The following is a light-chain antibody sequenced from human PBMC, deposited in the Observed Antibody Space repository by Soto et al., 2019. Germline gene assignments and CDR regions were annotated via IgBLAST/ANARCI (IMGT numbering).Light chain of an antibody. CDR2: GAS. CDR3: QQLFDSPIT. J-gene: IGKJ5*01. Sequence: DIQMTQSPSSLSASVGDKVTITCRASQDVSIWLAWFQQKPGEAPKLLIYGASSLQSGVPSRFSGTGSGTDFTLTINSLQPEDFATYYCQQLFDSPITFGQGTRLEIK. CDR1: QDVSIW. V-gene: IGKV1-12*01.